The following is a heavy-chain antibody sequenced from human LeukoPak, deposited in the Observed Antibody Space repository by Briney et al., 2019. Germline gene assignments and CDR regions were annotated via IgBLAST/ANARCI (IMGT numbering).Heavy chain of an antibody. Sequence: SETLSLSCTVSGDSTSSSTYYWDWIRQAPGKGLEWIGNIYDSGTTHYNPSLKSRVTISVDTSKNQFSLKLSSVTAADTAVYYCAGRLWRRDGYNLSAFDIWGQGTMVTVSS. CDR2: IYDSGTT. D-gene: IGHD5-24*01. J-gene: IGHJ3*02. V-gene: IGHV4-39*07. CDR1: GDSTSSSTYY. CDR3: AGRLWRRDGYNLSAFDI.